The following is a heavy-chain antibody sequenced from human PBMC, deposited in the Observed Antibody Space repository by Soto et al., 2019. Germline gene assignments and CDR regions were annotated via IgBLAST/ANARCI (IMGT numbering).Heavy chain of an antibody. D-gene: IGHD2-2*01. CDR1: GYTLTELS. V-gene: IGHV1-24*01. Sequence: ASVKVSCKVSGYTLTELSMHWVRQAPGKGLERMGGFDPEDGETIYAQKFQGRVTMTEDTSTDTAYMELSSLRSEDTAVYYCATQSPHCSSTSCYERRGSNWFDPWGQGTLVTAPQ. CDR2: FDPEDGET. J-gene: IGHJ5*02. CDR3: ATQSPHCSSTSCYERRGSNWFDP.